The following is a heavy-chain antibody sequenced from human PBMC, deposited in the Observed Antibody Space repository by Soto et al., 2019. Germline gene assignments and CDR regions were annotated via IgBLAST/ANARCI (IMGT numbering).Heavy chain of an antibody. D-gene: IGHD3-10*01. CDR2: ITWNSGSI. CDR1: GFTFDDYA. J-gene: IGHJ6*02. Sequence: EVQLVESGGGLVQPGRSLRLSCAASGFTFDDYAMHWVRQTPGKGLEWVSGITWNSGSIGYADSVKGRFTISRDNGKSSLYLQMNSLRPQDTALYYCAKDHYVSAIIAMDVWGQGTTVTVSS. CDR3: AKDHYVSAIIAMDV. V-gene: IGHV3-9*01.